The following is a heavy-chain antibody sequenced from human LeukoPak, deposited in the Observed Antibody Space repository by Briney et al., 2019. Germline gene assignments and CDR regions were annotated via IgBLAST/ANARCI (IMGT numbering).Heavy chain of an antibody. Sequence: ASVKVSCKASGDTFTSYDINWVRQATGQGLEWMGWMNPNSGNTGSAQKFQGRVTMTRNTSISTAYMELSSLRSEDTAVYYCARGLRACSSTSCPLPYWGQGTLVTVSS. CDR1: GDTFTSYD. CDR2: MNPNSGNT. J-gene: IGHJ4*02. CDR3: ARGLRACSSTSCPLPY. D-gene: IGHD2-2*01. V-gene: IGHV1-8*01.